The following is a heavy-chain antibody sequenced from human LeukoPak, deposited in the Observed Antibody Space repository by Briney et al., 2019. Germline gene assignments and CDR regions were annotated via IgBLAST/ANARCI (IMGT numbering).Heavy chain of an antibody. CDR2: IIVDSVRT. D-gene: IGHD1-26*01. V-gene: IGHV1-58*02. J-gene: IGHJ4*02. Sequence: SVKVSCKASGFTFSNYAIQWVRQARGQPLEWLGWIIVDSVRTHYAQNLQERLTITRDMSINRADMELGSLRSEDTAVYYCAAELYSGTYGRCCSIDLWGQGNAVTVSS. CDR1: GFTFSNYA. CDR3: AAELYSGTYGRCCSIDL.